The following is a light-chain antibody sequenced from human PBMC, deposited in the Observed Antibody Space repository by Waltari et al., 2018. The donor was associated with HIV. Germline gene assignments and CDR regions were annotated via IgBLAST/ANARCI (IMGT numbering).Light chain of an antibody. J-gene: IGLJ2*01. Sequence: SYMLTQPPSVSVAPGETARITCEGDNIGSRSVQWYQQEAGPAPVLVIYYDIDRPSGIPERFSGANSDNTATLAISRVEAGDEADYYCQVWDGDSNHGVFGGGTKLSVL. CDR1: NIGSRS. CDR2: YDI. V-gene: IGLV3-21*04. CDR3: QVWDGDSNHGV.